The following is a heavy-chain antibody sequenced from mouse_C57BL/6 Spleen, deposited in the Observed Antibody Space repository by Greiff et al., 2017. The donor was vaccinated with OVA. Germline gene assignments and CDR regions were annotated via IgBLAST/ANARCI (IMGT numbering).Heavy chain of an antibody. CDR3: ARDSSGLVRAMDY. CDR2: INPNNGGT. D-gene: IGHD3-2*02. CDR1: GYTFTDYN. Sequence: VQLKESGPELVKPGASVKIPCKASGYTFTDYNMDWVKQSHGKSLEWIGDINPNNGGTIYNQKFKGKATLTVDKSSSTAYMELRSLTSEDTAVYYCARDSSGLVRAMDYWGQGTSVTVSS. J-gene: IGHJ4*01. V-gene: IGHV1-18*01.